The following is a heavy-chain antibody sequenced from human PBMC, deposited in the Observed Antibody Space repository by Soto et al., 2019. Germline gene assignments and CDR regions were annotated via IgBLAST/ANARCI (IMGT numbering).Heavy chain of an antibody. CDR3: ASSRLLKPPGYYYGMDV. V-gene: IGHV1-58*02. D-gene: IGHD3-22*01. J-gene: IGHJ6*02. CDR2: IVVGSGNT. CDR1: GFTFTSSA. Sequence: ASVKVSCKASGFTFTSSAMQWVRQARGQRLEWIGWIVVGSGNTNYAQKFQERVTITRDMSTSTAYMELSSLRSEDTAVYYCASSRLLKPPGYYYGMDVWGQGTTVTVSS.